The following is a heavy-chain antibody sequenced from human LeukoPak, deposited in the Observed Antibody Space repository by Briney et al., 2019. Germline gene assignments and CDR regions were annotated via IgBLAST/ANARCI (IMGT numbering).Heavy chain of an antibody. D-gene: IGHD2-15*01. CDR3: ARNFRMQPYVFDI. Sequence: SETLSLTCTVSGGSISTYFWSWIRQPAGKGLEWIGYIYYTGSTNYNPSLKSRVTISVDSSKNQFSLKLNSVTAADTAMYYCARNFRMQPYVFDIWGQGTMLTVSS. J-gene: IGHJ3*02. V-gene: IGHV4-59*01. CDR1: GGSISTYF. CDR2: IYYTGST.